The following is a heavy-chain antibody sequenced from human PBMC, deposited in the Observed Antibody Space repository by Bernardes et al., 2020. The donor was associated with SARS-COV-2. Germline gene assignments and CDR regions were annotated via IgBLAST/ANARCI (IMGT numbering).Heavy chain of an antibody. CDR3: AKDLYCSSTSCRYYYYYYYMDV. CDR2: ISGSGGST. J-gene: IGHJ6*03. D-gene: IGHD2-2*01. Sequence: GGSLRLSCAASGFTFSSYAMSWVRQAPGKGLEWVSAISGSGGSTYYADSVKGRFTISRDNSKNTLYLQMNSLRAEDTAVYYCAKDLYCSSTSCRYYYYYYYMDVWGKGTTGTV. CDR1: GFTFSSYA. V-gene: IGHV3-23*01.